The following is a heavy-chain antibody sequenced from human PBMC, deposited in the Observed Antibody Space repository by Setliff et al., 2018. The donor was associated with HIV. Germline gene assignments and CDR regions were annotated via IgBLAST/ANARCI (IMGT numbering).Heavy chain of an antibody. CDR3: TRQRGSGRWAFDY. V-gene: IGHV4-34*01. D-gene: IGHD3-16*01. CDR2: TSHSGKT. Sequence: SETLSLTCAVYGGPLSGHYWSWIRQPPGQGLEWIGETSHSGKTNYNPSLKSRLTMSVDTSKNQFSLNLSSVTAADTAVYYCTRQRGSGRWAFDYWGQGTLVTVSS. J-gene: IGHJ4*02. CDR1: GGPLSGHY.